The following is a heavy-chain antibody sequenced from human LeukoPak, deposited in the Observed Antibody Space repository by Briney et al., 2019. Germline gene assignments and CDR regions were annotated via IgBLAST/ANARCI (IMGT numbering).Heavy chain of an antibody. D-gene: IGHD4-17*01. CDR3: ARVQYGDYERYYGMDV. V-gene: IGHV3-53*01. Sequence: GGSLRLSCAASGFTVSSNYMSWVRQAPGKGLEWVSVIYSGGSTYYADSVKGRFTISRDNPKNTLYLQINSLRAEDTAVYYCARVQYGDYERYYGMDVWGQGTTVTVSS. J-gene: IGHJ6*02. CDR1: GFTVSSNY. CDR2: IYSGGST.